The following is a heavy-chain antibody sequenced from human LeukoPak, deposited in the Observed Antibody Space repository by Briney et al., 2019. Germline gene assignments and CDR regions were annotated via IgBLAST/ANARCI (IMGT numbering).Heavy chain of an antibody. CDR1: GFTFINAW. D-gene: IGHD3-16*01. Sequence: GGSLRLSCAASGFTFINAWMSWVRQAPGKGLEWVGRINSKTDGGTTDYAAPVRGRFTISRDDSKNTLYLQMNSLRAEDTAVYFCARADLINDAFDIWGQGTMVTVSS. V-gene: IGHV3-15*01. CDR2: INSKTDGGTT. J-gene: IGHJ3*02. CDR3: ARADLINDAFDI.